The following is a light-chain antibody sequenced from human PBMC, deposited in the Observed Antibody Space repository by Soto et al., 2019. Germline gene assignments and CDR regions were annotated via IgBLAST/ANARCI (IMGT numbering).Light chain of an antibody. Sequence: TPCPAPLSLSPGERATLSCWASHSVTTHLAWFQQRPGQTPRLLIYDASTRAPGIPARFSGRGSGADFTLTISSLEPEDFAVYYCQQRSDSITFGQGTRLEI. J-gene: IGKJ5*01. CDR1: HSVTTH. CDR3: QQRSDSIT. V-gene: IGKV3-11*01. CDR2: DAS.